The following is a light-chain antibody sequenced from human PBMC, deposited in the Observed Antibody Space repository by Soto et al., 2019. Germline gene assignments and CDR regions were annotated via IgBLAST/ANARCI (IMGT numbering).Light chain of an antibody. CDR3: QQLNSYPIT. J-gene: IGKJ5*01. V-gene: IGKV3-15*01. CDR1: HSVGSL. Sequence: EVVMTHSPATLSVSPCERATVSCRASHSVGSLLAWYQQKPGQAPRLLIYGASTRATGIPARFTGSGSGTEFTLTISSLQSEDFATYYCQQLNSYPITFGQGTRLEIK. CDR2: GAS.